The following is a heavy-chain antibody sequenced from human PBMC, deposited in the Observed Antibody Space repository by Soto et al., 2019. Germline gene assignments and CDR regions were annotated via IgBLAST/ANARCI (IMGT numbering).Heavy chain of an antibody. CDR2: FDPEDGET. J-gene: IGHJ4*02. CDR1: GYTLTELS. CDR3: ATFGEIAVAGYFDY. V-gene: IGHV1-24*01. D-gene: IGHD6-19*01. Sequence: GASVKVSRKVSGYTLTELSMHWVLQAPGKGLEWMGGFDPEDGETIYAQKFQGRVTMTEDTSTDTAYMELSSLRSEDTAVYYCATFGEIAVAGYFDYWGQGTLVTVSS.